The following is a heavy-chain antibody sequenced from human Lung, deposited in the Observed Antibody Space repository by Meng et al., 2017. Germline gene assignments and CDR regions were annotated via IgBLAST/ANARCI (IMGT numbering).Heavy chain of an antibody. CDR1: GGSFSDYY. J-gene: IGHJ4*02. V-gene: IGHV4-34*01. Sequence: SETLSLTCVVSGGSFSDYYWSWIRQPPGKGLEWIGDINHSGSTNYNPSLESRATISVDTSQNNLYLKLSSVTAADSAVYYCARGPTTMAHDFDYWGQGTLVTVSS. CDR3: ARGPTTMAHDFDY. D-gene: IGHD4-11*01. CDR2: INHSGST.